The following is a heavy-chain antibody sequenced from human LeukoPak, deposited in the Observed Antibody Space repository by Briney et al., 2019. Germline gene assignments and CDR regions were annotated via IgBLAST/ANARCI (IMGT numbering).Heavy chain of an antibody. D-gene: IGHD4-17*01. V-gene: IGHV6-1*01. CDR1: GDSVSSNTAA. CDR2: TYYRSKWYN. Sequence: SQTLSLTCAISGDSVSSNTAAWNWIRQSPSRGLEWLGRTYYRSKWYNGYSVSVKSRIIINPDTSKNQFSLQLNSVTPEDTAVYYCARDKDGVDAFDIWGQGTMVTVSS. CDR3: ARDKDGVDAFDI. J-gene: IGHJ3*02.